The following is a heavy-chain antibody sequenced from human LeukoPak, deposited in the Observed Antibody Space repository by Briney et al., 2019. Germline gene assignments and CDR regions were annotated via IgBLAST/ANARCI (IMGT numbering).Heavy chain of an antibody. V-gene: IGHV3-11*01. Sequence: GGSLRLSCAASGFTFSDYYMTWIRQAPGKGLEWISYIGYSATTVFYADSVRGRFTISRDDAKNSLFLQMDSLRAEDTAVYYCARTLAVADHWGQGTLVAVSS. CDR2: IGYSATTV. D-gene: IGHD6-19*01. CDR1: GFTFSDYY. J-gene: IGHJ1*01. CDR3: ARTLAVADH.